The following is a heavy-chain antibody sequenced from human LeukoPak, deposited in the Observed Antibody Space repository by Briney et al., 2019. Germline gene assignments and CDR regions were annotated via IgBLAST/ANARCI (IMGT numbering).Heavy chain of an antibody. J-gene: IGHJ5*02. Sequence: ASVKVSCKVSGYTLTELSMHWVRQAPGKGLEWMGGFDPEDGETIYAQKFQGRVTMTEDTSTDTAYMELSSLRSEDTAVYYCARVSYCTNGVWGWFDPWGQGTLVTVSS. CDR1: GYTLTELS. V-gene: IGHV1-24*01. CDR3: ARVSYCTNGVWGWFDP. D-gene: IGHD2-8*01. CDR2: FDPEDGET.